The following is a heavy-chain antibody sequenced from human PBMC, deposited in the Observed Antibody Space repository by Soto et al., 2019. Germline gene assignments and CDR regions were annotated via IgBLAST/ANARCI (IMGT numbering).Heavy chain of an antibody. J-gene: IGHJ2*01. CDR3: AREARTLDWYIDL. D-gene: IGHD6-6*01. CDR2: IYQRGST. CDR1: GYSISSDYY. Sequence: SETLSLTCAVSGYSISSDYYWGWIRQSPGKGLVWIGSIYQRGSTYYNPSLKSRVSISLDMSKNQFSLRLTSVTAADTAVYYCAREARTLDWYIDLWGRGTLVTVS. V-gene: IGHV4-38-2*01.